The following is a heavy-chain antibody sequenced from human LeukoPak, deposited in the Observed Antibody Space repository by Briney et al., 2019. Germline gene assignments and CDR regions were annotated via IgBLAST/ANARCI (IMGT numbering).Heavy chain of an antibody. J-gene: IGHJ4*02. V-gene: IGHV1-69*05. CDR3: ARVSEQQLVGDY. Sequence: SVKVSCKASGGTFSSYAISWVRQAPGQGLEWMGGIIPIFGTANYAQKFQGRVTMTRDTSTSTVYMELSSLRSEDTAVYYCARVSEQQLVGDYWGQGTLDTVSS. D-gene: IGHD6-13*01. CDR2: IIPIFGTA. CDR1: GGTFSSYA.